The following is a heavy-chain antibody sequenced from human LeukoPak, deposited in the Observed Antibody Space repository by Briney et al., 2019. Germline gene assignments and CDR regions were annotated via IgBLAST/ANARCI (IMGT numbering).Heavy chain of an antibody. Sequence: SETLSLTCTVSGGSISNFYWSWIRQPPGKGLEWIGYIYTSGSTNYNPSLKGRLTISVDTSNSQFSLTVRSVTAADTAVYYCGGRGFWGQGTLVTVSS. V-gene: IGHV4-4*09. D-gene: IGHD3-10*01. CDR1: GGSISNFY. CDR3: GGRGF. J-gene: IGHJ4*02. CDR2: IYTSGST.